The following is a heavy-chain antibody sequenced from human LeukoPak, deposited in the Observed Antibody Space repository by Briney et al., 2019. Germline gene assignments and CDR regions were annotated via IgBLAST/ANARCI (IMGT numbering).Heavy chain of an antibody. CDR2: IYYSGST. V-gene: IGHV4-39*01. J-gene: IGHJ4*02. CDR3: ARLIGRGEGPYYFDY. D-gene: IGHD3-10*01. Sequence: SETLSLTCTVSGGSISSSSYYWGWIRQPPGKGLEWIGSIYYSGSTYYNPSLKSRVTISVDTSKNQFSLKLSSVTAADTAVSYCARLIGRGEGPYYFDYWGQGTLVTVSS. CDR1: GGSISSSSYY.